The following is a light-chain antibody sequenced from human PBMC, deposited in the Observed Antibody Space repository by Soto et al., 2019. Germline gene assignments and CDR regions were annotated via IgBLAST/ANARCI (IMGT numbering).Light chain of an antibody. Sequence: QSVVTQPPSASGTPGQRVTISCSGSSSNIGRNSVNWYQQLPGTAPKLLIYNNNQRPSGVPDRFSGSKSGTSATLAISGLQSEDEADYYCAAWDDSLNGFVVFGGGTKLTVL. CDR1: SSNIGRNS. J-gene: IGLJ2*01. V-gene: IGLV1-44*01. CDR2: NNN. CDR3: AAWDDSLNGFVV.